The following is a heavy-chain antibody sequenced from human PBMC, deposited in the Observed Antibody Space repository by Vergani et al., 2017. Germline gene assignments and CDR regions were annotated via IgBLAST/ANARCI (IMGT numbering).Heavy chain of an antibody. CDR1: GFTVSSNY. V-gene: IGHV3-53*01. CDR2: IYSGGST. Sequence: EVQLVESGGGLIQPGGSLRLSCAASGFTVSSNYMSWVRQAPGKGLEWVSVIYSGGSTYYADSVKGRFTISRDNSKNTLYLQINSLRAEDTAVYYCAKCRVGRAARPSDHYYYYMDVWGKGTTVTVSS. J-gene: IGHJ6*03. D-gene: IGHD6-6*01. CDR3: AKCRVGRAARPSDHYYYYMDV.